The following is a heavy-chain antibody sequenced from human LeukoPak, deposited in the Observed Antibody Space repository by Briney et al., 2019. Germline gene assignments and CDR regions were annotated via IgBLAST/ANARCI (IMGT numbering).Heavy chain of an antibody. CDR1: GYSFADYY. CDR3: ASATERSDKWDYAEYFQH. J-gene: IGHJ1*01. CDR2: IKPNSGGT. Sequence: GASVKVSCKASGYSFADYYMHWVRQAPGQGLEWMGWIKPNSGGTRSAQKFQGRVTMTRDTSISTAYMELSSLRYDDTAVYYCASATERSDKWDYAEYFQHWGQGTLVTVSS. D-gene: IGHD1-7*01. V-gene: IGHV1-2*02.